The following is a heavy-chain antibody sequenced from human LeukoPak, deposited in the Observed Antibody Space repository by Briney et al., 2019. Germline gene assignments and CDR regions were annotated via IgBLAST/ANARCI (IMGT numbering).Heavy chain of an antibody. CDR1: GFTFDDYG. J-gene: IGHJ5*02. Sequence: GGSLRLSCAASGFTFDDYGMSWVRQAPGKGLEWVSGINWSGVNTGYADSVKGRFTISRDNAKSSLYLQMNSLRAEDTAVYYCAREGLIAANPYNGFDPWGQGTLVTVSS. CDR3: AREGLIAANPYNGFDP. D-gene: IGHD6-13*01. V-gene: IGHV3-20*04. CDR2: INWSGVNT.